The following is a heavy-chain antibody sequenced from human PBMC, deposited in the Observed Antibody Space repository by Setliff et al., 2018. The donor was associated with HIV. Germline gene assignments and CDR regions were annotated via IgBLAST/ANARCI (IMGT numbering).Heavy chain of an antibody. J-gene: IGHJ3*01. CDR2: VYFTGDA. CDR1: GASINTINHL. CDR3: VRHISPVDAFDV. Sequence: ASETLSLTCAVSGASINTINHLWDWIRQPPGKGLEWIGSVYFTGDAYYNPSLKSRVTLSVDTSKNLFSLELRSVTAADTAVYYCVRHISPVDAFDVWGQGTMVTVS. V-gene: IGHV4-39*01. D-gene: IGHD3-3*02.